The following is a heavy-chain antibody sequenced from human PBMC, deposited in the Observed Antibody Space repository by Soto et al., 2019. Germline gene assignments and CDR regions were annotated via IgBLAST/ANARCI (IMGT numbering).Heavy chain of an antibody. CDR2: ISGSGGST. CDR1: GFTFSSYA. D-gene: IGHD6-6*01. CDR3: AKDPTDGSSSVQGGGDWFDP. Sequence: GGSLRLSCAASGFTFSSYAMSWVRQAPGKGLEWVSAISGSGGSTYYADSVKGRFTISRDNSKNTLYLQMNSLRAEDAAVYYWAKDPTDGSSSVQGGGDWFDPWGQGTLVTVSS. J-gene: IGHJ5*02. V-gene: IGHV3-23*01.